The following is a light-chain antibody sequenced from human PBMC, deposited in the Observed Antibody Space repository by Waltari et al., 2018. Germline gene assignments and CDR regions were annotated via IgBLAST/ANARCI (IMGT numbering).Light chain of an antibody. J-gene: IGLJ3*02. Sequence: QSALTQPPSVSGFPGESITLSCTGTSIDVGGHNHACWYQHHPGKAPKLMLHDVNKRPSGVSNRFSGSKSGNTASLTISGLQAEDEADYYCNSFTDSVTWVFGGGTKLTVL. CDR2: DVN. CDR3: NSFTDSVTWV. V-gene: IGLV2-14*03. CDR1: SIDVGGHNH.